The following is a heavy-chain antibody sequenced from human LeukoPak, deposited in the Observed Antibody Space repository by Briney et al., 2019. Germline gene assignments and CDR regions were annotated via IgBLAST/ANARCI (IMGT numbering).Heavy chain of an antibody. V-gene: IGHV1-69*13. Sequence: SVKVSCKASGGTFSSYAISWVRQAPGQGLEWMGGIIPIFGTANYAQKFQGRVTITADESTSTAYMELSSPRSEDTAVYYCAREESNSSSSFDYWGQGTLVTVSS. CDR1: GGTFSSYA. D-gene: IGHD6-6*01. CDR2: IIPIFGTA. J-gene: IGHJ4*02. CDR3: AREESNSSSSFDY.